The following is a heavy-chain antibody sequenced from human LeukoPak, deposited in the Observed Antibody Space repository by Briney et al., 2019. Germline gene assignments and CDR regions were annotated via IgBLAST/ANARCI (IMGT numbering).Heavy chain of an antibody. D-gene: IGHD1-26*01. V-gene: IGHV3-30-3*01. CDR1: GFTFSSYA. CDR3: ARDLVGATYYFDY. CDR2: ISYDGSNK. Sequence: PGRSLRLSCAASGFTFSSYAMHWVRQAPGKGLEWVAVISYDGSNKCYADSVKGRFTISRDNSKNTLYLQTNSLRAEDTAVYYCARDLVGATYYFDYWGQGTLVTVSS. J-gene: IGHJ4*02.